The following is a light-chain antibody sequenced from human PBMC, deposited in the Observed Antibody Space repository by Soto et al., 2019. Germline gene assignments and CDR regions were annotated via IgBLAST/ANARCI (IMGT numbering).Light chain of an antibody. CDR1: QSVNSN. Sequence: EIVMTQSPATLSVSPGERATLSCRASQSVNSNYLAWYQQKPGQAPRLLIYGISKRATDIPDRFSGSGSGIQCALTISSLQPEDFATYYCQQHGQWPITFGQGTRLEIK. CDR2: GIS. J-gene: IGKJ5*01. V-gene: IGKV3D-15*01. CDR3: QQHGQWPIT.